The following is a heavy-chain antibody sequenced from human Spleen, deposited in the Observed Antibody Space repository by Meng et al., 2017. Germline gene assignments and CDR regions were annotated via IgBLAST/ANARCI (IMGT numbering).Heavy chain of an antibody. J-gene: IGHJ6*02. CDR2: ISYDGSNK. V-gene: IGHV3-30*07. Sequence: GESLKISCAASGFTFSSYAMHWVRQAPGKGLEWVSVISYDGSNKYYANSVKGRFTTSRDNSKNTLYRQINSLRDKDTAMYDCARDSYYYDSSSSPYYYGMDVWGQGTTVTVSS. CDR3: ARDSYYYDSSSSPYYYGMDV. CDR1: GFTFSSYA. D-gene: IGHD3-22*01.